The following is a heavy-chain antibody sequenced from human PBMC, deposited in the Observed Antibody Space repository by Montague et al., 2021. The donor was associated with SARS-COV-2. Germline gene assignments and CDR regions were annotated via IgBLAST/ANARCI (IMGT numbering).Heavy chain of an antibody. CDR2: IYYTGST. CDR3: ARDTRIAMLVVVTRYGLDV. D-gene: IGHD3-22*01. J-gene: IGHJ6*02. CDR1: GGSISSSSYY. V-gene: IGHV4-39*07. Sequence: SETLSLTCTVSGGSISSSSYYWGWIRQPPGKGLEWIGSIYYTGSTYYNPSLKRRVTISVDTSKNQFSLKLSSVPAADTAVYYCARDTRIAMLVVVTRYGLDVWGQGTTVTVSS.